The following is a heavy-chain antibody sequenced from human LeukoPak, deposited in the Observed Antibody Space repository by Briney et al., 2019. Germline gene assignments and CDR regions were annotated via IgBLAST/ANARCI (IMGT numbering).Heavy chain of an antibody. CDR1: GFTFGDYA. J-gene: IGHJ4*02. CDR2: IRSKAYGGTT. D-gene: IGHD1-26*01. Sequence: GGSLRLSCTASGFTFGDYAMSWVRQAPGKGLEWVGFIRSKAYGGTTEYAASVKGRFTISRDDSKSIAYLQMNSLKTEDTAVYYCTRAAGAGATSYYFDYWGQGTLVTVSS. CDR3: TRAAGAGATSYYFDY. V-gene: IGHV3-49*04.